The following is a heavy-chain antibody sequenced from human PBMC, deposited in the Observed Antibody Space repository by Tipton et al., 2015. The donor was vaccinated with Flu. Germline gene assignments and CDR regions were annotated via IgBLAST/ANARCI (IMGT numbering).Heavy chain of an antibody. Sequence: SLRLSCVTSGFTFNMFAMYWVRQAPGKGLEWVSNIRGSGGRGAGTYYADSVKGRFSISRDNSKNTLYLQMNSLRAEDTAIYYCTKVIPEIVAGLDYWGQGTLVTVSS. CDR3: TKVIPEIVAGLDY. D-gene: IGHD5-12*01. CDR2: IRGSGGRGAGT. J-gene: IGHJ4*02. CDR1: GFTFNMFA. V-gene: IGHV3-23*01.